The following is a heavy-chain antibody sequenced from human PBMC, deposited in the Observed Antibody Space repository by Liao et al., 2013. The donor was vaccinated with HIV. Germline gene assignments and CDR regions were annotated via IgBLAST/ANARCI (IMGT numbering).Heavy chain of an antibody. J-gene: IGHJ4*02. Sequence: QVQLQESGPGLVKPSQTLSLTCTVSGGSISSGSYYWSWIRQPAGKGLEWIGCIYTSGTTNYHPSLQSRVTISVDTSKNQFSLKLRSVTAADTAVYYCARYDFWSGSDYWGQGALGHRLL. CDR2: IYTSGTT. D-gene: IGHD3-3*01. CDR3: ARYDFWSGSDY. V-gene: IGHV4-61*02. CDR1: GGSISSGSYY.